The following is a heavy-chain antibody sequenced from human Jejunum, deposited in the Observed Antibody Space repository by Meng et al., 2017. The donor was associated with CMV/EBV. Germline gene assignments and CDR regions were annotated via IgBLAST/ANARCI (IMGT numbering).Heavy chain of an antibody. Sequence: QVHLLRFGAEVKNPGVSLKLSCETSGFTFTTYFMHWLRQAPGQGLQWMGLFNPNGDVTTYSPRFQGRITLTGDTSTSTLYMELSSLTSDDTAVYYCAREMPMTCYFDQWGQGTLVTVSS. V-gene: IGHV1-46*01. CDR3: AREMPMTCYFDQ. J-gene: IGHJ4*03. CDR2: FNPNGDVT. D-gene: IGHD3-22*01. CDR1: GFTFTTYF.